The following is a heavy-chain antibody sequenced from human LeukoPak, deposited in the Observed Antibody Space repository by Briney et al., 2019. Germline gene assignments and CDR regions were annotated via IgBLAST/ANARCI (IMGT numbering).Heavy chain of an antibody. CDR2: ISYDGSNK. CDR1: GFTFSSYA. CDR3: ARDVRQQLVLALVYFQH. D-gene: IGHD6-13*01. J-gene: IGHJ1*01. V-gene: IGHV3-30-3*01. Sequence: GGSLRLSCAASGFTFSSYAMHWVRQAPGKGLEWVAVISYDGSNKYYADSVKGRFTISRDNSKNTLYLQMNSLRAEDTAVYYCARDVRQQLVLALVYFQHWGQGTLVTVSS.